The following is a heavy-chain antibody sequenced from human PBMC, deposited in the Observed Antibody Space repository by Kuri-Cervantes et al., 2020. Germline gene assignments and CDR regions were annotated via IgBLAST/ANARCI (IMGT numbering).Heavy chain of an antibody. V-gene: IGHV4-39*01. CDR1: GGSISSSSYF. D-gene: IGHD3-3*01. CDR3: ARRYYDFWSGYPRVGWFDP. Sequence: SETLSLTCSVSGGSISSSSYFWAWVRQSPGKGPEWIGSINYRGTTYYNPSLKSRVTISVDTSKNQFSLKLSSVTAADTAVYYCARRYYDFWSGYPRVGWFDPWGQGTLVTVSS. CDR2: INYRGTT. J-gene: IGHJ5*02.